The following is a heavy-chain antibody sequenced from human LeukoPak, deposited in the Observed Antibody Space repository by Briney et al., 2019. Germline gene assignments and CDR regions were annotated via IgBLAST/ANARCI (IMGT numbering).Heavy chain of an antibody. Sequence: GGSLRLSCAASGFTFTSSAMSWVRQAPGRGLEWVSSITYSGGDTYYADSVKGRFTISRDNSKNALSLQINSLRAEDTAVYYCARGYCSSASCYPYYFDYWGQGTLVTVSS. CDR2: ITYSGGDT. V-gene: IGHV3-23*01. CDR1: GFTFTSSA. J-gene: IGHJ4*02. CDR3: ARGYCSSASCYPYYFDY. D-gene: IGHD2-2*01.